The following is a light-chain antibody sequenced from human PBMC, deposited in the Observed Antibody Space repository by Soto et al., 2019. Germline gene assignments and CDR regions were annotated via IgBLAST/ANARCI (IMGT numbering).Light chain of an antibody. CDR1: SSNIGAGYD. CDR2: GNS. V-gene: IGLV1-40*01. J-gene: IGLJ2*01. CDR3: QSYDSSLRYVV. Sequence: QAVVTQPPSVSGAPGQRVTISCTGSSSNIGAGYDVHWYQQLPGTAPKLLIYGNSNRPSGVPDRFSGSKSGTSASLAITGLQAEDEADYYCQSYDSSLRYVVFGGGTKVTVL.